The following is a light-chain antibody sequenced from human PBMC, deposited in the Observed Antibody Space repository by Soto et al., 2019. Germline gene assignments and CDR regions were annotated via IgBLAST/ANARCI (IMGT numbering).Light chain of an antibody. Sequence: EIVLTQSPATLSLSPGERATLSCRASQSVSKYLAWYQQKPGQAPRLLIYDASNRATGIPARFGGSGSGTDFTLTISSLEAEDFAVYYCQQRSNWRGTFGGGTKVESK. V-gene: IGKV3-11*01. CDR1: QSVSKY. J-gene: IGKJ4*01. CDR3: QQRSNWRGT. CDR2: DAS.